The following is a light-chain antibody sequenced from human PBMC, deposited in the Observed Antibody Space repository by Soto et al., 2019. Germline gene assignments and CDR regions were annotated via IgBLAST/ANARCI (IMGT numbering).Light chain of an antibody. CDR3: QQYNSYSPT. J-gene: IGKJ2*01. Sequence: DIQMTQSPSTLSASVGDRVTITCRASQSISSWLAWYQQKPGQAPKLLIYDASSLESGVPSRFSGSGSGTEFTLTISRLQPDDFATYYCQQYNSYSPTFGQGTKLEIK. CDR1: QSISSW. CDR2: DAS. V-gene: IGKV1-5*01.